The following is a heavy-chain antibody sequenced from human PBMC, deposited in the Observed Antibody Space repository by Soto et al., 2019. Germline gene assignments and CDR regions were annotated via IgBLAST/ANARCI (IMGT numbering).Heavy chain of an antibody. J-gene: IGHJ4*02. V-gene: IGHV3-23*01. CDR2: VSGSGRST. CDR3: ARGRGSTGYLGREHYLDY. D-gene: IGHD2-2*01. Sequence: GGSLRLSCAASGFTFSTYGMNWVRQAPGKGLEWVTGVSGSGRSTFYADSVKGRFTISRDNSRNTLYLHMDSLRAEDTAVYYCARGRGSTGYLGREHYLDYWGQGALVTVSS. CDR1: GFTFSTYG.